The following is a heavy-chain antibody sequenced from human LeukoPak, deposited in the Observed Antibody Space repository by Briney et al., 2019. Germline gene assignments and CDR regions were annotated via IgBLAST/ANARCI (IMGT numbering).Heavy chain of an antibody. D-gene: IGHD5-24*01. CDR2: INPNSGGT. V-gene: IGHV1-2*02. J-gene: IGHJ6*02. Sequence: ASVKVSCKASGYTFTGYYMHWVRQAPGQGLECMGWINPNSGGTNYAQKFQGRVTMTRDTSISTAYMELSNLRSDDTAVYYCARGDSDYYYYGMDVWGQGTTVTVSS. CDR3: ARGDSDYYYYGMDV. CDR1: GYTFTGYY.